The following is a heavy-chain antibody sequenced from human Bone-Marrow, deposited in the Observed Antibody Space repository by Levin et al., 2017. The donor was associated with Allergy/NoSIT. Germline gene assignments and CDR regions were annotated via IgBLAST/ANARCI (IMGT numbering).Heavy chain of an antibody. Sequence: LSLTCAASAFTFNNSAMHWVRQAPGKGLEWVSSISATGGTTFYAGSVLGRFTISRDNSKNAVFLQMNSLRAEDTALYYCAKDRGVVQGLSAIFDNWGQGSLVTVSS. CDR2: ISATGGTT. V-gene: IGHV3-23*01. CDR1: AFTFNNSA. J-gene: IGHJ4*02. CDR3: AKDRGVVQGLSAIFDN. D-gene: IGHD3-10*01.